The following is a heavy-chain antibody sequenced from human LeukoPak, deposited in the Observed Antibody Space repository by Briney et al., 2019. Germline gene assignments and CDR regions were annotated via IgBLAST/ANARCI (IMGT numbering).Heavy chain of an antibody. CDR1: GFNFSIYG. D-gene: IGHD4-17*01. Sequence: GGSLRLSCAASGFNFSIYGMHWARQAPGKGREWVAVMWYDGSTEYYGHSVRGRFTIPRDNPKNTLYLQMNGLRADDTAVYYCARDRLGDYLLGHWGRGTQVTVSS. V-gene: IGHV3-33*01. CDR2: MWYDGSTE. J-gene: IGHJ4*02. CDR3: ARDRLGDYLLGH.